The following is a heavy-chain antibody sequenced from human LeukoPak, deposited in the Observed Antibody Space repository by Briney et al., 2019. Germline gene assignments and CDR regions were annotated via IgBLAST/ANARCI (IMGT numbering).Heavy chain of an antibody. V-gene: IGHV3-30*02. CDR3: AKGGGYWETDY. D-gene: IGHD1-26*01. CDR2: IWYDGSNK. J-gene: IGHJ4*02. Sequence: PGGSLRLSCIVSGFTFSSYGMHWVRQAPGKGLEWVAFIWYDGSNKYHADSVKGRFTISRDNSKNTLYLQMNSLRTEDTAVYYCAKGGGYWETDYWGQGTLVTVSS. CDR1: GFTFSSYG.